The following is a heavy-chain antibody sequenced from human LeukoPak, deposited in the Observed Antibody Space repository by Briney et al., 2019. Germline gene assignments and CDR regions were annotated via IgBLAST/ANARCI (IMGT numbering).Heavy chain of an antibody. D-gene: IGHD2-2*02. Sequence: GGSLRLSCEASGFTFSNYGLSWVRQAPGKGLEWVANIKQDGSEKYYVDSVKGRFTISRDNAKNTLYLQMNSLRAEDTAVYYCAKDRFPASAIASFDYWGQGTLVTVSS. CDR2: IKQDGSEK. V-gene: IGHV3-7*03. CDR3: AKDRFPASAIASFDY. J-gene: IGHJ4*02. CDR1: GFTFSNYG.